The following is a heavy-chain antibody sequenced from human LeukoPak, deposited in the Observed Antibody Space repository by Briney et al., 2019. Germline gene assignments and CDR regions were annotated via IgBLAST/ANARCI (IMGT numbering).Heavy chain of an antibody. CDR1: GGSISSGGYY. D-gene: IGHD2-15*01. Sequence: KASETLSLTCTVSGGSISSGGYYWSWVRQHPGEGLEWIGYIYYTGSTYYNPSLKSRLSISLDTPNNQFSLKLNSVTAADTAVYYCASHCSGGTCYRYFFDSWGQGTLVTVSS. CDR3: ASHCSGGTCYRYFFDS. J-gene: IGHJ4*02. CDR2: IYYTGST. V-gene: IGHV4-31*03.